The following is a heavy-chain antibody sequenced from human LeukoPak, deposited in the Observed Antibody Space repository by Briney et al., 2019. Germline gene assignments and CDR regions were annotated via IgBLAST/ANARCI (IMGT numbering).Heavy chain of an antibody. J-gene: IGHJ4*02. CDR3: AKGGLVLRYFDWLPPMDYFDY. D-gene: IGHD3-9*01. Sequence: PSGTLSLTCAVYGGSFSGYYWSWIRQPPGKGLEWIGEINHSGSTNYNPSLKSRVTISVDTSKNQFSLKLSSVTAADTAVYYCAKGGLVLRYFDWLPPMDYFDYWGQGTLVTVSS. V-gene: IGHV4-34*01. CDR2: INHSGST. CDR1: GGSFSGYY.